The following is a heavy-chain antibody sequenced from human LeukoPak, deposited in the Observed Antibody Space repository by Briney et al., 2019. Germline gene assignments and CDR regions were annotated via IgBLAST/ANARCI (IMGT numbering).Heavy chain of an antibody. J-gene: IGHJ5*02. V-gene: IGHV3-23*01. CDR2: ISGSGGST. D-gene: IGHD6-19*01. CDR1: GFTFSSYA. Sequence: GGSLRLSCAASGFTFSSYAMSWVRQAPGKGLEWVSAISGSGGSTYYADSVKGRFTISRDNSKSTLYLQMNSLRAEDTAVYYCAKGVYSSGWSWFDPWGQGTLVTVSS. CDR3: AKGVYSSGWSWFDP.